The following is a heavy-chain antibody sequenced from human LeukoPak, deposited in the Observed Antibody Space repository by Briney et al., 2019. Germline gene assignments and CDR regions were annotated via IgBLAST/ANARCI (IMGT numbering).Heavy chain of an antibody. CDR3: ATSYRKYSSGWYRDY. J-gene: IGHJ4*02. V-gene: IGHV4-34*01. CDR1: GVSFSGYY. D-gene: IGHD6-19*01. Sequence: SETLSLTCAVYGVSFSGYYWSWIRQPPGKGLEWIGEINHSGSTNYNPSLKSRVTISVDTSKNQFSLKLSSVTAADTAVYYCATSYRKYSSGWYRDYWGQGTLVTVSS. CDR2: INHSGST.